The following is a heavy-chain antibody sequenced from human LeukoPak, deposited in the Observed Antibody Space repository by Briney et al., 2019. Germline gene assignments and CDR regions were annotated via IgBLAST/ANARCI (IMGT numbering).Heavy chain of an antibody. CDR1: GFNFSRYV. CDR2: ISGSCGST. J-gene: IGHJ4*02. V-gene: IGHV3-23*01. D-gene: IGHD1-26*01. CDR3: AKGVVGAKPPDY. Sequence: GGSLRLSCGASGFNFSRYVMSWVGQAAGKGVEGGSAISGSCGSTSSADSAKRRFPLSRDNSKNTLYLQMNSLRAEDTAVYYCAKGVVGAKPPDYWGQGTLVTVPS.